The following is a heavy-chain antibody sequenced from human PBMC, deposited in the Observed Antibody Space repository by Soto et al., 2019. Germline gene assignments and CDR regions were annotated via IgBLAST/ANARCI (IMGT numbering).Heavy chain of an antibody. Sequence: QGQLVESGGGVVQPGRSLRLSCAASGFTFSSYGMHWVRQAPGKGLEWVAVISHDGSNKYFADSVKGRFTIPRDNSQNTLYLQMNRLKCDDTGVYYGAKNGISVAGYLHGMDVWGQGTTVTVYS. J-gene: IGHJ6*02. CDR3: AKNGISVAGYLHGMDV. CDR1: GFTFSSYG. V-gene: IGHV3-30*18. D-gene: IGHD6-19*01. CDR2: ISHDGSNK.